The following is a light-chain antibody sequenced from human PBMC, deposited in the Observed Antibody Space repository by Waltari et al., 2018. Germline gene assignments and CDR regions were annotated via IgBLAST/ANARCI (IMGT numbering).Light chain of an antibody. CDR2: DGS. V-gene: IGLV2-23*03. Sequence: QSALTQPASVSGSPGQSITVSCIGTSNDIGSYNFVSWFQQHPGRAPKLMIYDGSERPLGVANRFSGSKSGNTASLTISGLQAEDEADYYCFSYAGSNSFAFGGGTRVTVL. CDR1: SNDIGSYNF. CDR3: FSYAGSNSFA. J-gene: IGLJ2*01.